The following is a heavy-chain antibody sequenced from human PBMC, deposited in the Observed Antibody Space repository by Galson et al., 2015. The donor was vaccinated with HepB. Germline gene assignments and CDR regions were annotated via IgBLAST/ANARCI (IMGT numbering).Heavy chain of an antibody. CDR3: ARRTVVTYSFEY. CDR2: IYYSGST. Sequence: SETLSLTCTVSGGSISSSSYYWGWIRQPPGKGLEWIGSIYYSGSTYYNPSLKSRVTISVDTSKNQFSLKLSSVTAADTAVYYCARRTVVTYSFEYWGQGTLVTVSS. D-gene: IGHD4-23*01. CDR1: GGSISSSSYY. J-gene: IGHJ4*02. V-gene: IGHV4-39*01.